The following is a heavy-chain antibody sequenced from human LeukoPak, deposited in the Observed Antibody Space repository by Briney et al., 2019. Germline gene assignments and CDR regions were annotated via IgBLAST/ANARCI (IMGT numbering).Heavy chain of an antibody. D-gene: IGHD3-22*01. Sequence: GGSLRLSCAASGFTFSSYAMSWVRQAPGKGLEWVAFIRYDGSNKYYADSVKGRFTISRDNSKNTLYLQMNSLRAEDTAVYYCAKAGYYYDSSGYWAYWGQGTLVTVSS. CDR3: AKAGYYYDSSGYWAY. CDR1: GFTFSSYA. CDR2: IRYDGSNK. J-gene: IGHJ4*02. V-gene: IGHV3-30*02.